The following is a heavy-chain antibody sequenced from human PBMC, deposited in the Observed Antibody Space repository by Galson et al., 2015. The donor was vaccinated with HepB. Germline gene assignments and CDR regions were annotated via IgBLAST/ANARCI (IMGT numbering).Heavy chain of an antibody. CDR2: INPNSGGT. J-gene: IGHJ5*02. D-gene: IGHD2-2*01. V-gene: IGHV1-2*04. Sequence: SVKVSCKASGYTFTGYYMHWVRQAPGQGLEWMGWINPNSGGTNYAQKFQGWVTMTRDTSISTAYMELSRLRSDDTAVYYCAREGREGYCSSTSCYGPPRDRYNWFDPWGQGTLVTVSS. CDR3: AREGREGYCSSTSCYGPPRDRYNWFDP. CDR1: GYTFTGYY.